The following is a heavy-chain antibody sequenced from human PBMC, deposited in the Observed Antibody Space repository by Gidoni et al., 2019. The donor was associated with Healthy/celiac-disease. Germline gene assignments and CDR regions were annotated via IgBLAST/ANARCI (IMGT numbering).Heavy chain of an antibody. CDR2: IKSKPDGGTT. V-gene: IGHV3-15*01. Sequence: EVQLVESGGGVVKPGGSLRLAGAASGCTCRNAWMSWVRRAAGKGLEWVGRIKSKPDGGTTDYAAPVKGRFTISRDDSTNTLYLQMNSLKTEDTAVYYCTTDVLLKIRSTALVGGRGQYFQHWGQGTLVTVSS. J-gene: IGHJ1*01. D-gene: IGHD2-8*01. CDR3: TTDVLLKIRSTALVGGRGQYFQH. CDR1: GCTCRNAW.